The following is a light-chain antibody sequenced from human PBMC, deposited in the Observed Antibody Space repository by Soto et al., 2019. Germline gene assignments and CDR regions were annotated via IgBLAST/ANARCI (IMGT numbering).Light chain of an antibody. CDR2: SAS. V-gene: IGKV3-15*01. Sequence: EIVMTQSPATLSVSPGERATLSCRASQSVSSNLAWYQQKPGQAPGLLMYSASTRATGIPARFSGSGSGTEFTLTINSLQSEDFAVYYCQQYHNWPPWTFGQGTKVDIK. CDR3: QQYHNWPPWT. CDR1: QSVSSN. J-gene: IGKJ1*01.